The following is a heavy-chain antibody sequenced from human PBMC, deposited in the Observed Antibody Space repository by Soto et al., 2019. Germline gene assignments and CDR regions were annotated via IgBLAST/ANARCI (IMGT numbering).Heavy chain of an antibody. Sequence: PGGSLRLSCAASGFTFSDYGMHWVRQAPGRGLEWVAAIGTAGDTYYPGSVEGRFTISRDNAKNSLYLQMNSLRVGDTAVYYCVRAAWGLMDYYDYWGQGTLVTVSS. J-gene: IGHJ4*02. CDR2: IGTAGDT. CDR3: VRAAWGLMDYYDY. V-gene: IGHV3-13*01. CDR1: GFTFSDYG. D-gene: IGHD1-26*01.